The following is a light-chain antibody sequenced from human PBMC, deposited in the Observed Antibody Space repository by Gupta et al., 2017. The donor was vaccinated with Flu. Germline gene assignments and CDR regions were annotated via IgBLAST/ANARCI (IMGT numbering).Light chain of an antibody. CDR2: KAS. J-gene: IGKJ1*01. CDR3: QQYSTVPWT. CDR1: QSVTTW. Sequence: IQMTQTPSTLSASVGDRVTITCRASQSVTTWLAWYQQKPGKAPNLLIYKASNLKSGVPSRFSGSGSGTEFTLTISGLEPEDFASYYCQQYSTVPWTFGQGTKVEIK. V-gene: IGKV1-5*03.